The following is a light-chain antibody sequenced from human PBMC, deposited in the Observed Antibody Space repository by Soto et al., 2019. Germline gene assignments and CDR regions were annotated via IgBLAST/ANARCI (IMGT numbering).Light chain of an antibody. CDR3: QEYGNSLST. CDR2: GAS. Sequence: EIVLTQSPGTLSLSPGERATLSCRASQTVNNNFLVWYQQKPGQAPRLLIYGASTRATGIPDRFSGSGSGTDFTLTISRVEPEDLAVYHFQEYGNSLSTVGQVTKVEI. V-gene: IGKV3-20*01. J-gene: IGKJ1*01. CDR1: QTVNNNF.